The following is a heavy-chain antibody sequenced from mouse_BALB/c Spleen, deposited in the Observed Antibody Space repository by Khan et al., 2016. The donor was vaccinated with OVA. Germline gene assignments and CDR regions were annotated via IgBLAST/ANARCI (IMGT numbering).Heavy chain of an antibody. Sequence: VQLQQSGPELMKPGASVKISCKASGYSFTTYYMHWVKQSHGKSLEWIGYIDPFNGGNDYNQKFKGKATLTVDKSSSTAYIHLRSLTSEDSSVXYCARGTFDYWGQGTLVTVSA. J-gene: IGHJ3*01. D-gene: IGHD3-3*01. V-gene: IGHV1-34*01. CDR2: IDPFNGGN. CDR1: GYSFTTYY. CDR3: ARGTFDY.